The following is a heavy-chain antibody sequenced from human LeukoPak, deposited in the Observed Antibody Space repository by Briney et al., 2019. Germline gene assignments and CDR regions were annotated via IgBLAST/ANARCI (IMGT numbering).Heavy chain of an antibody. J-gene: IGHJ6*03. CDR1: GGSISSYY. CDR3: ARAWDSHCSGGSCYTPSYYYYNYMDV. D-gene: IGHD2-15*01. CDR2: IYYSGST. Sequence: PSETLSLTCTVSGGSISSYYWSWIRQPPGKGLEWIGYIYYSGSTNYNPSLKSRVTISVDTSKNQFSLKLSSVTAADTAVYYCARAWDSHCSGGSCYTPSYYYYNYMDVWGKGTTVTVSS. V-gene: IGHV4-59*01.